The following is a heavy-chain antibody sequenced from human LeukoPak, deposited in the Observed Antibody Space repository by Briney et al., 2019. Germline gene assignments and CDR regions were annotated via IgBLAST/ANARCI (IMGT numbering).Heavy chain of an antibody. Sequence: GGSLRLSCAASGFTVSSNYMSWVRQAPGKGLEWVSVIYSGGSTYYADSVKGRFTVSRDNSKNTLYLQMNSLRAEDTAVYYCAKDGGVVIITTLFDYWGQGTLVTVSS. J-gene: IGHJ4*02. CDR3: AKDGGVVIITTLFDY. V-gene: IGHV3-53*01. D-gene: IGHD3-22*01. CDR2: IYSGGST. CDR1: GFTVSSNY.